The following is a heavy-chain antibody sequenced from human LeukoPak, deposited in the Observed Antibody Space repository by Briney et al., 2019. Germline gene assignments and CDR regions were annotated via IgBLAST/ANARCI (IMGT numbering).Heavy chain of an antibody. CDR3: AITYGSGWFDP. V-gene: IGHV4-34*01. CDR2: INHSGST. CDR1: GGSFSGYY. Sequence: PSETLSLTCAVYGGSFSGYYWSWIRRPPGKGLEWIGEINHSGSTNYNPSLKSRVTISVDTSKNQFSLKLSSVTAADTAVYYCAITYGSGWFDPWGQGTLVTVSS. D-gene: IGHD3-10*01. J-gene: IGHJ5*02.